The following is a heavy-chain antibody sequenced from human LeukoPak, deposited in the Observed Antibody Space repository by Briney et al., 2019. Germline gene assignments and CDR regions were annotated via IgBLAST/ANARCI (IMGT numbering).Heavy chain of an antibody. Sequence: ASVKVSCKASGYTFTSYGISLVRQAPGQGLEWMGWISAYNGNTNYAQKLQGRVTMTTDTSTSTAYMELRSLRSDDTAVYYCASGYSGYDYYYYYYMDVWGKGTTVTVSS. J-gene: IGHJ6*03. CDR2: ISAYNGNT. CDR1: GYTFTSYG. CDR3: ASGYSGYDYYYYYYMDV. D-gene: IGHD5-12*01. V-gene: IGHV1-18*01.